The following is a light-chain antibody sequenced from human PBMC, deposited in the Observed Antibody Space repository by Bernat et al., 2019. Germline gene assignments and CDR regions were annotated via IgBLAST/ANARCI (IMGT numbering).Light chain of an antibody. V-gene: IGKV1-5*03. CDR1: QNINSC. CDR2: NTS. CDR3: QQYFTYPLT. J-gene: IGKJ4*01. Sequence: DVQLTHSPSTLSSSVGERVTITCRASQNINSCYSWCQQQPAKPPTLLISNTSCLESAVPSRCSGSGTETAYTLIIISLQPDDFATYYCQQYFTYPLTFGGGTRVEIK.